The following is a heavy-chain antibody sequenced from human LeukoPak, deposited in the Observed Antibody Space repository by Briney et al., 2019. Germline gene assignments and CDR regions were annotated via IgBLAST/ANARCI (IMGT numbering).Heavy chain of an antibody. CDR3: ARDKYSSGWYERNAFDI. D-gene: IGHD6-19*01. CDR2: ISAYNGNT. V-gene: IGHV1-18*01. Sequence: GASVKVSCKASGYTFTSYGISWVRQAPGQGLEWMGWISAYNGNTNYAQKLQGRVTMTTDTSTSTAYMELRSLRSDDTAVYYCARDKYSSGWYERNAFDIWGQGTMVTVSS. CDR1: GYTFTSYG. J-gene: IGHJ3*02.